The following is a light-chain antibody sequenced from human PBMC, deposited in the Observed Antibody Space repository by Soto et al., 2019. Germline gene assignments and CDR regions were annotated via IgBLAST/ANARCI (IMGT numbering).Light chain of an antibody. J-gene: IGKJ3*01. CDR2: GAS. CDR1: QDITNS. V-gene: IGKV1-33*01. CDR3: QQYDNLPLT. Sequence: DIQMTQSPSSLSASVGDRVTITCQARQDITNSLNWYQQKPGKAPKVLIYGASILETGVPSRFSGSGSGTDCTFTISSLQPEDVATYYCQQYDNLPLTFGHGTTVDIE.